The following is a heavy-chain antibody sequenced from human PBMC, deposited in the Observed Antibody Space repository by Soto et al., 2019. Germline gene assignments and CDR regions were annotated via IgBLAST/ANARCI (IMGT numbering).Heavy chain of an antibody. CDR2: IYYSGST. Sequence: PSETLSLTCTVSGGSVSSGSYYWSWIRQPPGKGLEWIGYIYYSGSTNYNPSPKSRVTISVDTSKNQFSLKLSSVTAADTAVYYCATQGDYYAWFDPWGQGTLVTVSS. J-gene: IGHJ5*02. CDR1: GGSVSSGSYY. V-gene: IGHV4-61*01. D-gene: IGHD4-17*01. CDR3: ATQGDYYAWFDP.